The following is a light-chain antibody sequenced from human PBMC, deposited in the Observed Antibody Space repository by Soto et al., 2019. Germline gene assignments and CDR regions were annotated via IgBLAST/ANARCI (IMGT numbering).Light chain of an antibody. V-gene: IGLV1-40*01. CDR3: QSFDSTLSGGV. CDR2: GNT. J-gene: IGLJ1*01. CDR1: SSNIGAGYN. Sequence: QSVLTQPPSVSGSPGQRVTISCTWSSSNIGAGYNVHWYQQLPGTAPKLLIYGNTNRPSGVPDRFSASKSDTSASLAITGLQSEDEAFYYCQSFDSTLSGGVFGTGTKVTVL.